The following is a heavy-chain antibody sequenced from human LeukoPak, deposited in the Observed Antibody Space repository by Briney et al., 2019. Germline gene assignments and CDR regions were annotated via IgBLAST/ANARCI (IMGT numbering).Heavy chain of an antibody. V-gene: IGHV3-23*01. D-gene: IGHD4-17*01. J-gene: IGHJ4*02. CDR1: GFTFSSYG. CDR3: AKVTTMTDY. CDR2: ITGSGGST. Sequence: GGSLRLSCAASGFTFSSYGMSWVRQAPGKGLEWVSAITGSGGSTYYAGSVKGRFTLSRDNSKNTLYLQMNSLRAEDTAVYFCAKVTTMTDYWGQGTLVTVSS.